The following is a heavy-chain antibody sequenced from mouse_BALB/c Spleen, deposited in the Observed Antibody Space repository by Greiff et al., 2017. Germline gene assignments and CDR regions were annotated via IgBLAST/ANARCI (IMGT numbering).Heavy chain of an antibody. CDR3: ARVSYGNYFFYAMDY. CDR2: IRNKANGYTT. CDR1: GFTFTDYY. V-gene: IGHV7-3*02. J-gene: IGHJ4*01. Sequence: EVQGVESGGGLVQPGGSLRLSCATSGFTFTDYYMSWVRQPPGKALEWLGFIRNKANGYTTEYSASVKGRFTISRDNSQSILYLQMNTLRAEDSATYYCARVSYGNYFFYAMDYWGQGTSVTVSS. D-gene: IGHD2-1*01.